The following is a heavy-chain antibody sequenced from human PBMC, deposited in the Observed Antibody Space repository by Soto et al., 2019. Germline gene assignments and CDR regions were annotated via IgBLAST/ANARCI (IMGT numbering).Heavy chain of an antibody. J-gene: IGHJ4*02. CDR1: GYTFTSYD. CDR3: ARTIYGVATYYFDY. V-gene: IGHV1-8*01. CDR2: MSPSSGTT. Sequence: QVQLVQSGAEVKKPGASVKVSCKASGYTFTSYDISWVRQATGQGLEWMGWMSPSSGTTGFVQKFQGRVNVTRDNSISTAYMEVTSLTSEDTAGYYCARTIYGVATYYFDYRGQGTLVTASS. D-gene: IGHD3-3*01.